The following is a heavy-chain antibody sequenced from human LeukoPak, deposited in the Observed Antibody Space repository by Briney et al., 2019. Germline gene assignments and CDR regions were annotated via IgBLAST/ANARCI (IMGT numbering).Heavy chain of an antibody. CDR1: GYTFTSYY. CDR3: ARDERYDSSGYPFDY. J-gene: IGHJ4*02. Sequence: ASVKVSCKASGYTFTSYYMHWVRQAPGQGLEWMGWINPNSGDSNYAQNFQGRVTMTRDTSISTAYMELIRLRSNDTAVYYCARDERYDSSGYPFDYWGQGTLVTVSS. D-gene: IGHD3-22*01. V-gene: IGHV1-2*02. CDR2: INPNSGDS.